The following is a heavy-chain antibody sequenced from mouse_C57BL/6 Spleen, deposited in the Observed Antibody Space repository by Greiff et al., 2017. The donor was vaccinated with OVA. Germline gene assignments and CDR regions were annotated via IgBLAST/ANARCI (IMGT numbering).Heavy chain of an antibody. J-gene: IGHJ4*01. D-gene: IGHD1-3*01. V-gene: IGHV1-50*01. CDR1: GYTFTSYW. CDR3: ARSNNHDSYAMDY. CDR2: IDPSDSYT. Sequence: VQLQQPGAELVKPGASVKLSCKASGYTFTSYWMQWVKQRPGQGLEWIGEIDPSDSYTNYNQKFKGKATLTVDTSSSTAYMQLSSLTSEDSAVYYCARSNNHDSYAMDYWGQGTSVTVSS.